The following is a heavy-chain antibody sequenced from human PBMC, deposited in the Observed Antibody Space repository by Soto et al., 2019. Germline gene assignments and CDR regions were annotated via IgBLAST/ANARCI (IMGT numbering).Heavy chain of an antibody. CDR1: GFTFSSYS. D-gene: IGHD2-15*01. V-gene: IGHV3-21*01. Sequence: EVQLVESGGGLVKPGGSLRLSCAASGFTFSSYSMNWVRQAPGKGLEWVSSISSSSSYIYYADSVKGRFTISRDNAKNSLYLQMNSLRAEDTAVYYCARDRDETGYCSGGSCYELGSDYYMDVWGKGTTVTVSS. CDR2: ISSSSSYI. CDR3: ARDRDETGYCSGGSCYELGSDYYMDV. J-gene: IGHJ6*03.